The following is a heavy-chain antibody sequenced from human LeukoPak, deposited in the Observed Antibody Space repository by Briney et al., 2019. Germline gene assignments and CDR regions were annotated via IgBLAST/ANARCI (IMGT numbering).Heavy chain of an antibody. CDR2: LSLDDINK. CDR3: ARDPIGAAPDDFDF. CDR1: GFTFSSYT. Sequence: GGCLRLSCAASGFTFSSYTMHWVRQAPGKGLEWVAVLSLDDINKYYVDSVKGRFTISRDNSKSTLYLQMNSLRAEDTAVYFCARDPIGAAPDDFDFWGQGTLVTVSS. D-gene: IGHD6-6*01. J-gene: IGHJ4*02. V-gene: IGHV3-30*04.